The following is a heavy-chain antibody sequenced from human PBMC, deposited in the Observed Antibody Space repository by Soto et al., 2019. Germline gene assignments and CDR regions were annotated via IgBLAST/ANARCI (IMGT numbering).Heavy chain of an antibody. CDR1: GYSFTSYW. CDR2: IYPGDSDT. V-gene: IGHV5-51*01. CDR3: ARHGGYDILPPEGRFDP. J-gene: IGHJ5*02. Sequence: GESLKISCKGSGYSFTSYWIGWVRQMPGKGLEWMGIIYPGDSDTRYSPSFQGQVTTSADKSISTAYLQWSSLKASDTAMYYCARHGGYDILPPEGRFDPWGQGTLVTVSS. D-gene: IGHD3-9*01.